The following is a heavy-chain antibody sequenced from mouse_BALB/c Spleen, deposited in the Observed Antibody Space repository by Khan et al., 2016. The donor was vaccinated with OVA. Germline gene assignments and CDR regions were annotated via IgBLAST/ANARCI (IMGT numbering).Heavy chain of an antibody. CDR3: ARVDYGYGFAY. CDR1: GFTFTDYY. Sequence: VELVGSGGGLVQPGGSLRLSCATSGFTFTDYYMSWVRQPPGKALEWLGFIRKKASGYTTEYSASVKGRFTISRDNSQRSLYLQMNTLIAEESATYYCARVDYGYGFAYWGQGTLVTVSA. CDR2: IRKKASGYTT. D-gene: IGHD1-2*01. V-gene: IGHV7-3*02. J-gene: IGHJ3*01.